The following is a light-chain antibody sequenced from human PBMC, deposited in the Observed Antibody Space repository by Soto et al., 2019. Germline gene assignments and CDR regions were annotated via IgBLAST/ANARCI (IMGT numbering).Light chain of an antibody. CDR1: QSVDSTY. V-gene: IGKV3-20*01. J-gene: IGKJ2*01. CDR2: ATS. Sequence: EIVWTQSPGTLSLSPGERATLSCRASQSVDSTYLAWYQQKTDQSPRLLIYATSTRAAGIPDRFSGSGSGTDFTLNISRLEPDDVAVYYCQQYDTSPPMYTFGQGTKVDIK. CDR3: QQYDTSPPMYT.